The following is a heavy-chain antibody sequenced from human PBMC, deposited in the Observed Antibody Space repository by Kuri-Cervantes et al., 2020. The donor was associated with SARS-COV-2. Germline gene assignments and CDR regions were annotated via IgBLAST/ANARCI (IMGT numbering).Heavy chain of an antibody. Sequence: ASVKVSCKASGYTFTSYGISWVRQAPGQGLEWMGWISAYNGNTNYAQKLQGRVTMTRDTSTSTVYMELSSLRSEDTAVYYCARGAAMIVVVRSRNIDEYFQHWGQGTLVTSPQ. V-gene: IGHV1-18*04. CDR1: GYTFTSYG. CDR2: ISAYNGNT. J-gene: IGHJ1*01. D-gene: IGHD3-22*01. CDR3: ARGAAMIVVVRSRNIDEYFQH.